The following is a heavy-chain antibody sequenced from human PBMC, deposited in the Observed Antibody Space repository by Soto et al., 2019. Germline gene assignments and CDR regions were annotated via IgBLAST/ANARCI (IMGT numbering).Heavy chain of an antibody. V-gene: IGHV1-18*01. CDR2: ISAYNGNT. CDR1: GYTFTSYG. Sequence: ASVKVSCKASGYTFTSYGISWVRQAPGQGLEWMGWISAYNGNTNYAQKLQGRVTMTTDTSTSTAYMELRSLRSDDTAVYYCARVWGPYDSSGYTPYGYNWSDPWGQGTLVTVYS. D-gene: IGHD3-22*01. CDR3: ARVWGPYDSSGYTPYGYNWSDP. J-gene: IGHJ5*02.